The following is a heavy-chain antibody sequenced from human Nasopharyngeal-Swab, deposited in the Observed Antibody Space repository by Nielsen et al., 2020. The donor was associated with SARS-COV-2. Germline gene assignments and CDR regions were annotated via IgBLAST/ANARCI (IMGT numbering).Heavy chain of an antibody. CDR2: IGTAGDT. CDR1: GFTFSSYD. V-gene: IGHV3-13*04. D-gene: IGHD2-2*03. J-gene: IGHJ6*02. Sequence: GGSLRLSCAASGFTFSSYDMHWVRQATGKGLEWVSAIGTAGDTYYPGSVKGRFTISRENAKNSLYLQMNSLRAGDTAVYYCARAVGYCSSTSCYYYYGMDVRGQGTTVTVSS. CDR3: ARAVGYCSSTSCYYYYGMDV.